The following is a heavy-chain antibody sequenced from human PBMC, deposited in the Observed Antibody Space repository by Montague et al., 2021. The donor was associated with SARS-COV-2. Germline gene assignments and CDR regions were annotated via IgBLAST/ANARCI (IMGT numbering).Heavy chain of an antibody. J-gene: IGHJ4*02. V-gene: IGHV4-38-2*02. D-gene: IGHD3-3*01. CDR3: ARGSSFVTIFGVVITDPLFDY. CDR2: INHSGST. Sequence: SETLSLTCSVTGYSISSGYYWGWIRQPPGKGLEWIGEINHSGSTNYNPSLKSRVTISVDTSKNQFSLKLSSVTAADTAVYYCARGSSFVTIFGVVITDPLFDYWGQGTLVTVSS. CDR1: GYSISSGYY.